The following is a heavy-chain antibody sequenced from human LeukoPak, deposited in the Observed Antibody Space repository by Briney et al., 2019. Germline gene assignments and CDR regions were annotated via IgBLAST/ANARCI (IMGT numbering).Heavy chain of an antibody. CDR2: IIPIFGTA. J-gene: IGHJ4*02. D-gene: IGHD3-22*01. CDR3: ARTYDSSGPLFDY. V-gene: IGHV1-69*13. Sequence: SVKVSCKASGYTFTSYGISWVRQAPGQGLEWMGGIIPIFGTANYAQKFQGRVTITADESTSTAYMELSSLRSEDTAVYYCARTYDSSGPLFDYWGQGTLVTVSS. CDR1: GYTFTSYG.